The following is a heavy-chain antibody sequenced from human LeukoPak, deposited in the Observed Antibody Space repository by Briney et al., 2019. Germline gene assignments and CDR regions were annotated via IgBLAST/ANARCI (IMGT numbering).Heavy chain of an antibody. D-gene: IGHD3-10*01. V-gene: IGHV1-2*02. CDR1: GYTFTCYY. CDR2: INPNSGGT. CDR3: ARDRPGGWFGFYYYYMDV. J-gene: IGHJ6*03. Sequence: ASVKVSCKASGYTFTCYYMHWVRQAPGQGLEWMGWINPNSGGTNYAQKFQGRVTMTRDTSISTAYMELSRLRSDDTAVYYCARDRPGGWFGFYYYYMDVWGKGTTVTISS.